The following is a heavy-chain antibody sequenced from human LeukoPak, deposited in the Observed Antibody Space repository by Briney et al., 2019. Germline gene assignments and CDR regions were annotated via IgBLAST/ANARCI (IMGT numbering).Heavy chain of an antibody. V-gene: IGHV4-59*01. CDR2: IYSSGST. D-gene: IGHD1-26*01. CDR3: ARGSYSYYFDY. Sequence: SETLSLTYTVSGGSISSYSWSWIRQPPGKELEWIGCIYSSGSTNYNPSLKSRVTISVDTSKNQFSLKLSSVTAADTAVYYCARGSYSYYFDYWGQGTLVTVSS. CDR1: GGSISSYS. J-gene: IGHJ4*02.